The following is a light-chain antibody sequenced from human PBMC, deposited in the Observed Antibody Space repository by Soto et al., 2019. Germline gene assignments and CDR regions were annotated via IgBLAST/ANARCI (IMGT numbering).Light chain of an antibody. V-gene: IGLV2-23*02. Sequence: QSALTQPASVSGSPGQSITISCTGTSSDVGNYILVSWYQQYPGKAPKLMIYEVSKRPSGVSDRFSGSKSGNTASLTISGLQSEDAADYYCCSYAGGSTGVFGGGTKLTVL. CDR2: EVS. J-gene: IGLJ3*02. CDR1: SSDVGNYIL. CDR3: CSYAGGSTGV.